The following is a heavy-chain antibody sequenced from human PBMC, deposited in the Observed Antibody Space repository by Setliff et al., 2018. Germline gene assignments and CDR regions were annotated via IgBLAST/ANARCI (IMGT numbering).Heavy chain of an antibody. V-gene: IGHV1-18*01. J-gene: IGHJ4*02. CDR2: ISAYSGNT. CDR1: GFTFRNYA. CDR3: SRLVRYCTRTSCQRASGEDY. D-gene: IGHD2-2*01. Sequence: ASVKVSCKASGFTFRNYAISWVRQAPGQGLEWVGWISAYSGNTYYAQKFQGRVTMTTDTSTATAYLELRSLRSDDTAVYYCSRLVRYCTRTSCQRASGEDYWGQGTLVTVSS.